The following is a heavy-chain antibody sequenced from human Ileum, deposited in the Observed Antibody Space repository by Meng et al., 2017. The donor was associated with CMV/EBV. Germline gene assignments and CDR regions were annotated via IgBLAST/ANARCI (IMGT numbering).Heavy chain of an antibody. D-gene: IGHD3-3*01. Sequence: SETLSLTCTVSGDYIRTSSYYWAWIRQSPGKGLEWIGSIYYNGNTYYNPSLKSRATISVDPSTNQFSLKLRSVTAADTAVFYCARHSLETIFGVVIIGRYGMDAWGQGTTVTVSS. CDR1: GDYIRTSSYY. CDR3: ARHSLETIFGVVIIGRYGMDA. CDR2: IYYNGNT. J-gene: IGHJ6*02. V-gene: IGHV4-39*01.